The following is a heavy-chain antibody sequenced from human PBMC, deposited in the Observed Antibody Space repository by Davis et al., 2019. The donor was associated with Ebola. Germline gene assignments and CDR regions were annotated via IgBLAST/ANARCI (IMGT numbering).Heavy chain of an antibody. CDR1: GFTFDDYA. CDR3: VKEASAFDV. Sequence: SLKISCAASGFTFDDYAMHWVRQAPGKGLEWVSGISWNSGSIGYADSVKGRFTISRDNAKNSLYLQMNSLRAEDMALYYCVKEASAFDVWGQGTMVTVSS. V-gene: IGHV3-9*03. J-gene: IGHJ3*01. CDR2: ISWNSGSI.